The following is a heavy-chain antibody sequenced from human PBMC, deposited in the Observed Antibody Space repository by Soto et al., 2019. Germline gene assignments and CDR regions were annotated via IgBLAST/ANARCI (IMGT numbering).Heavy chain of an antibody. CDR1: GGSISSYY. CDR2: IYYSGST. CDR3: ARIPDFWSGYYNWFEP. J-gene: IGHJ5*02. V-gene: IGHV4-59*01. Sequence: SETLSLTCTVSGGSISSYYWSWIRQPPGKGLEWIGYIYYSGSTNYNPSLKSRVTISVDTSKNQFSPKLSSVTAADTAVYYCARIPDFWSGYYNWFEPWGQGTLVTVSS. D-gene: IGHD3-3*01.